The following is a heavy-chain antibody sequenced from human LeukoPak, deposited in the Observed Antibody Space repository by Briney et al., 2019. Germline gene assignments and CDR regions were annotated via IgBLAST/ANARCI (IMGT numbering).Heavy chain of an antibody. D-gene: IGHD4-17*01. CDR1: GFTFSNYA. CDR3: AKDLRSNSYFDY. J-gene: IGHJ4*02. Sequence: PGGSLRLSCAASGFTFSNYAMNWVRQAPGKGLEWVSTISGSGGNTYYTDSVKGRFTISRDNSKNTLYLQMNSLRAEDTAVYYCAKDLRSNSYFDYWGQGTLVTVSS. CDR2: ISGSGGNT. V-gene: IGHV3-23*01.